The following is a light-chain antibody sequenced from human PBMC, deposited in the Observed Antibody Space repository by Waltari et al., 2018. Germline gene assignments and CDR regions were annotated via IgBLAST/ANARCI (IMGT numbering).Light chain of an antibody. J-gene: IGLJ2*01. CDR3: QSYQSTSVI. CDR1: SGSISTNY. CDR2: EDD. V-gene: IGLV6-57*03. Sequence: NFMLTQPHSVSESPGKTVTISCTRSSGSISTNYVQWYQQRPGSAPTALIFEDDRRPSGGPDRFSGSSDRSSNSASLTISGLKTEDEADYYCQSYQSTSVIFGGGTKLTVL.